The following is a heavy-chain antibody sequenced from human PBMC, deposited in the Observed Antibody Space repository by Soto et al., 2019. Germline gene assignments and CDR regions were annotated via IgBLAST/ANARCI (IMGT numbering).Heavy chain of an antibody. CDR2: IRSKANSYAT. Sequence: GGSLRLSCAASGFTFSGSAMHWVRQASGKGLEWVGRIRSKANSYATAYAASVKGRFTISRDDSKNTAYLQMNSLKTEDTAVYYCTRMDTAMVQYCSGGSCNHNGMDVWGQGTTVTVSS. CDR3: TRMDTAMVQYCSGGSCNHNGMDV. J-gene: IGHJ6*02. V-gene: IGHV3-73*01. CDR1: GFTFSGSA. D-gene: IGHD2-15*01.